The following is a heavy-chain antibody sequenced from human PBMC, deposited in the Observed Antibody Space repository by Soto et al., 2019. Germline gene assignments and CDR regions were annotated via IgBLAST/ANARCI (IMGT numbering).Heavy chain of an antibody. J-gene: IGHJ6*02. Sequence: SETLSLTCAVYGGSFSGYYWSWIRQPPGKGLEWIGEINHSGSTNYNPSLKSRVTISVDTSKNQSSLKLSSVTAADTAVYYCARGEYYDFWVSQYYYYGMDVWGQGTTVTVSS. D-gene: IGHD3-3*01. CDR1: GGSFSGYY. V-gene: IGHV4-34*01. CDR2: INHSGST. CDR3: ARGEYYDFWVSQYYYYGMDV.